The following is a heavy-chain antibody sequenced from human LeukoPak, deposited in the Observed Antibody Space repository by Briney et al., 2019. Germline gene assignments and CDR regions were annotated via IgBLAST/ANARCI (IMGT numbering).Heavy chain of an antibody. D-gene: IGHD6-13*01. CDR2: ISAYNGNT. Sequence: ASVKVSCKASGYTFTSYGISWVRQAPGQGLEWMGWISAYNGNTNYAQKLQGRVTMTTDTSTSTAYMELRSLRSDDTAVYYCARDVGMYSSPRPKRYMDVWGKGTTVTVSS. J-gene: IGHJ6*03. CDR3: ARDVGMYSSPRPKRYMDV. CDR1: GYTFTSYG. V-gene: IGHV1-18*01.